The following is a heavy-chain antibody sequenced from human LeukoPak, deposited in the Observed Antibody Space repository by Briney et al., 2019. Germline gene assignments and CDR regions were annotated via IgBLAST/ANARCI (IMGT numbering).Heavy chain of an antibody. CDR3: ARDWRKVYYYYMDV. J-gene: IGHJ6*03. CDR2: IYYSGST. Sequence: WVRQAPGKGLEWIGSIYYSGSTYYNPSLKSRVTISVDTSKNQFSLKLSSVTAADTAVYYCARDWRKVYYYYMDVWGKGTTVTVSS. V-gene: IGHV4-39*07.